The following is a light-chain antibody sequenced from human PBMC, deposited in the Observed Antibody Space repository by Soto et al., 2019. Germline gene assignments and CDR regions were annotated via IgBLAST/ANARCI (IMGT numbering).Light chain of an antibody. CDR2: AAS. Sequence: DIQMTQSPSSLSASVEDRVIITCRASQSISTYLSWFQQKPGKAPKVLIYAASTLQSGVPSRFSGSASGAEFTLTISNLQSEDFATYYCQQSFSPLLTFGGGTKVDIK. CDR1: QSISTY. CDR3: QQSFSPLLT. J-gene: IGKJ4*01. V-gene: IGKV1-39*01.